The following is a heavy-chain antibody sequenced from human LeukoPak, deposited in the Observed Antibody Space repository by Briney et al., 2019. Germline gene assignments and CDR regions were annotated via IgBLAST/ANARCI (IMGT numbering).Heavy chain of an antibody. V-gene: IGHV4-34*01. D-gene: IGHD3-9*01. J-gene: IGHJ5*02. CDR2: INHSGST. CDR3: ARSPDILTGYYHSNWFDP. Sequence: SETLSLTCAVYGGSFSGYYWSWIRQPPGKGLEWIGEINHSGSTNYNPSLKSRVTISVDTSKNQFSLKLSSVTAADTAVYYCARSPDILTGYYHSNWFDPWGQGTLVTVSS. CDR1: GGSFSGYY.